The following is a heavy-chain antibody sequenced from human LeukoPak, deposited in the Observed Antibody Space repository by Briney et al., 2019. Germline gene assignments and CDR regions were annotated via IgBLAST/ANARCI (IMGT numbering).Heavy chain of an antibody. V-gene: IGHV5-51*01. D-gene: IGHD3-22*01. Sequence: GESLKISCKGSGYSFTTYWIAWVRQMPGKGLEWMGIIYPGDSDTRYSPSFQGQVTISADKSISTAYLQWSSLKASDTAMCYCVRQRDDSYDSSGYYGDWGQGTLVTVSS. CDR2: IYPGDSDT. CDR1: GYSFTTYW. J-gene: IGHJ4*02. CDR3: VRQRDDSYDSSGYYGD.